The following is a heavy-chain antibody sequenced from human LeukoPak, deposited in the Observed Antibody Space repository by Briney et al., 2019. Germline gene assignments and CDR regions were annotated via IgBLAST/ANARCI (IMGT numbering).Heavy chain of an antibody. D-gene: IGHD1-26*01. J-gene: IGHJ4*02. CDR3: ARAVVGATKGGLDY. V-gene: IGHV4-59*01. CDR1: GCSISSYY. CDR2: IYYSGST. Sequence: SETLSLTCTVSGCSISSYYWSWIRQPPGKGLEWIGYIYYSGSTNYNPSLKRRVTISVDTSTNPFSLKLSSVNAADTAVYYCARAVVGATKGGLDYWGQGTLVTVSS.